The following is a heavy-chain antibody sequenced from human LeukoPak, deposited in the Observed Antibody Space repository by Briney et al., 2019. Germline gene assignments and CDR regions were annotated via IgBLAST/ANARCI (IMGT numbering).Heavy chain of an antibody. CDR3: ARGKGLWFGELSKPYYFDY. D-gene: IGHD3-10*01. V-gene: IGHV4-34*01. CDR1: GGSFSGYY. CDR2: INHSGST. Sequence: SETLSLTCAVYGGSFSGYYWSWIRQPPGKGLEWIGEINHSGSTSYNPSLKSRVTISVDTSKNQFSLKLSSVTAADTAVYYCARGKGLWFGELSKPYYFDYWGQGTLVTVSS. J-gene: IGHJ4*02.